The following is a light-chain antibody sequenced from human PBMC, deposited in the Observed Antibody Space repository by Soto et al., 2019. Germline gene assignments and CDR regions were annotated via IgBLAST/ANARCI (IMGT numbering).Light chain of an antibody. V-gene: IGKV1-39*01. CDR3: QQSYSTTIS. Sequence: DNRRTQSPSSLSASVGDTVTITCRASQSIRSHLNWYQQKRGKAPNLXMYTASNLQSGVPSRFSGSGSGTDFTLTISSLQPEDFATDYCQQSYSTTISFGQGTRLEIK. J-gene: IGKJ5*01. CDR1: QSIRSH. CDR2: TAS.